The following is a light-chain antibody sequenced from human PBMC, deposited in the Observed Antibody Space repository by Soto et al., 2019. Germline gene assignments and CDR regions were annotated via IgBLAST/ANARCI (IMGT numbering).Light chain of an antibody. Sequence: EIVMTQSPATLSVSPGERATLSCRASQSVSSNLAWYQQKPGQAPRLLIYGASTRATGIPARFSGSGSGTEFTLTISSLQSEDFVVYYCQQYNNWLTFGKGTKVNI. CDR2: GAS. CDR1: QSVSSN. V-gene: IGKV3-15*01. J-gene: IGKJ1*01. CDR3: QQYNNWLT.